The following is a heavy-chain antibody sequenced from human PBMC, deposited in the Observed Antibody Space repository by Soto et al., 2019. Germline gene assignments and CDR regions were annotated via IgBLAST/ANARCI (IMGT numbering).Heavy chain of an antibody. Sequence: QITLKESGPTLVKPTQTLTLTCTFSGFSLSTSGVGVGWIRQPPGKTLEWLALIYWDDDKRYNPSLKSRLSLTQDTSNNQVVLTMTDMDPADTATYSCAHSEWIANPDWFAPWGQGTLVIVSS. CDR2: IYWDDDK. D-gene: IGHD3-3*01. CDR3: AHSEWIANPDWFAP. J-gene: IGHJ5*02. V-gene: IGHV2-5*02. CDR1: GFSLSTSGVG.